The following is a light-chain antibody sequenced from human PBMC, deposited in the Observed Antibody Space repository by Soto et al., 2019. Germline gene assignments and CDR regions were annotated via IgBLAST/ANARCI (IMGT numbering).Light chain of an antibody. CDR2: EVS. CDR3: MQGNHAAWT. CDR1: QSLIHSDGNTY. J-gene: IGKJ1*01. V-gene: IGKV2-30*02. Sequence: DVVMPQSPLSLPVTLGQPASISCRSSQSLIHSDGNTYLNWFQQRPGQSPRRLIYEVSDRDSGVPDKFIGSGSGTDFTLKIGRVDAGGVRVDYCMQGNHAAWTFGQGTEVEIK.